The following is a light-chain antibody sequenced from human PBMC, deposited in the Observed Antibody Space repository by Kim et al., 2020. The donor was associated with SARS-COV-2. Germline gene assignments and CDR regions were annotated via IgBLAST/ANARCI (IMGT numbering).Light chain of an antibody. CDR3: KQSYSNPPEYT. J-gene: IGKJ2*01. CDR2: ATS. V-gene: IGKV1-39*01. CDR1: QYISNY. Sequence: IQMTQSPSSLSASVGDRVTISCRASQYISNYLNWYQQRPGKAPKVLIYATSILQSGVPPRFSGSGSGTDFTLTISSLQPEDFATYYCKQSYSNPPEYTFGQGTKLEI.